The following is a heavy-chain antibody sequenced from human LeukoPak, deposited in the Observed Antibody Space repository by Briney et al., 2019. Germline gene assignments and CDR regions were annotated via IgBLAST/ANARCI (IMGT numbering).Heavy chain of an antibody. D-gene: IGHD6-19*01. V-gene: IGHV3-30*18. CDR3: AKQKGRAVAAYDY. Sequence: GGSLRLSCAASGFTFSSYGMHWVRQAPGEGLEWVAVISYDGSNKYYADSVKGRFTISRDNSKNTLYLQMNSLRAEDTAVYYCAKQKGRAVAAYDYWGQGTLVTVSS. CDR2: ISYDGSNK. J-gene: IGHJ4*02. CDR1: GFTFSSYG.